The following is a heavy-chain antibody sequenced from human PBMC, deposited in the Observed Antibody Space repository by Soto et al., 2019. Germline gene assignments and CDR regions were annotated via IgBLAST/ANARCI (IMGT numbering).Heavy chain of an antibody. Sequence: QVQLVESGGGVVQPGRSLRLSCAASGFTFSSYGMHWVRQAPGKGLEWVAVISYDGSNKYYADSVKGRFTISRDNSKNTLCLQMNCLRAEDTAVYYCEKACGGVRDGGTCYWGQGTLVTVSS. CDR1: GFTFSSYG. D-gene: IGHD1-7*01. CDR3: EKACGGVRDGGTCY. J-gene: IGHJ4*02. CDR2: ISYDGSNK. V-gene: IGHV3-30*18.